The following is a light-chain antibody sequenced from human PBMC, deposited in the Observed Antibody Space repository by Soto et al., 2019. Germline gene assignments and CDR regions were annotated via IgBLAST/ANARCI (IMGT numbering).Light chain of an antibody. V-gene: IGLV2-14*01. J-gene: IGLJ3*02. CDR1: NSDVGGYNY. CDR3: GSYTGSRSWV. Sequence: QSVLTQPASVSGSPGQSIIISCAGTNSDVGGYNYISWYQQHPGKAPKLMIYEVSNRPSGVSNRFSGSKSGNTASLTISGLQAEDEADYYCGSYTGSRSWVFGGGTQLTVL. CDR2: EVS.